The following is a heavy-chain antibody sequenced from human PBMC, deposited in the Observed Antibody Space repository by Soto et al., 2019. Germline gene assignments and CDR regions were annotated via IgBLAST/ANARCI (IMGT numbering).Heavy chain of an antibody. CDR1: GFSFSDYS. J-gene: IGHJ4*02. CDR2: ITSSSTSI. V-gene: IGHV3-48*02. D-gene: IGHD5-18*01. Sequence: EVQLVESGGGLVQTGGSLRLSCAASGFSFSDYSMNWGRQAPGKGLEWISYITSSSTSIYYADSVKGRFTISRDNAKNSLYLHMNSRRDDDTAVYYCARIFPSYARLFDYWGQGTLVTVSS. CDR3: ARIFPSYARLFDY.